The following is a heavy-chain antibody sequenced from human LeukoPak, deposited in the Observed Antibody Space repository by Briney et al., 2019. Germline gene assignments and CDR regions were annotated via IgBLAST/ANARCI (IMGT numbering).Heavy chain of an antibody. V-gene: IGHV3-30*02. J-gene: IGHJ4*02. CDR2: IRYDGSNK. D-gene: IGHD7-27*01. CDR3: AKDSAGGLGTNFDY. CDR1: GFTFSSYG. Sequence: GGSLRLSCAASGFTFSSYGMHWVRQAPGKGLEWVAFIRYDGSNKYYADSVKGRFTISRDNSKDTLYLQMNSLRDEDTAVYYCAKDSAGGLGTNFDYWGQGTLVTVSS.